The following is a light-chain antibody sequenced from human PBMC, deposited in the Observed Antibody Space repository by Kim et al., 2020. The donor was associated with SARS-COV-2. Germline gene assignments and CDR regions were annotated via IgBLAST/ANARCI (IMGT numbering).Light chain of an antibody. V-gene: IGLV1-51*01. CDR3: GAWDSSLSGGV. Sequence: QSVLTQPPSASAAPGQKVTISCSGSSSNIGSNYVTWYQQLPGTAPKLLIYNNNKRPSGVPDRFSGSKSGTSASLGITGLQSEEEADYYCGAWDSSLSGGVFGGGTQLTVL. CDR2: NNN. CDR1: SSNIGSNY. J-gene: IGLJ3*02.